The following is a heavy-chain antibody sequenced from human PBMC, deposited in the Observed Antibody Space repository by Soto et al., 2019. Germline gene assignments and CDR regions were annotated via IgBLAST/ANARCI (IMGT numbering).Heavy chain of an antibody. Sequence: PSETLTLTCAVYGGSFSGYYWSWIRQPPGKGLEWIGEINHSGSTYYNPSLKSRVTISVDRSKNQFSLKLSSVTAADTAVYYCARGWYSSSWFRDYYFDYWGQGTLVTVSS. V-gene: IGHV4-34*01. D-gene: IGHD6-13*01. J-gene: IGHJ4*02. CDR2: INHSGST. CDR3: ARGWYSSSWFRDYYFDY. CDR1: GGSFSGYY.